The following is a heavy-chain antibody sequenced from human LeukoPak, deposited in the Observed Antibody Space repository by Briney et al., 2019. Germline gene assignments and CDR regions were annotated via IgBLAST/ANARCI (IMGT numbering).Heavy chain of an antibody. CDR1: GYSFASYW. J-gene: IGHJ6*02. CDR3: ATLMLVGNYYYYGMDV. D-gene: IGHD2-15*01. Sequence: GESLKISCKGSGYSFASYWISCVRQMPGKGLEWMGRIDPSDSYTNYSPPFQGHVTISADKSISTAYQQWSSLKASDTAMYYCATLMLVGNYYYYGMDVWGQGTTVTVSS. CDR2: IDPSDSYT. V-gene: IGHV5-10-1*01.